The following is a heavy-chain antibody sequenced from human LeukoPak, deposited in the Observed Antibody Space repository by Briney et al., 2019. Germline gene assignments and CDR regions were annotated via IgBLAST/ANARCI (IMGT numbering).Heavy chain of an antibody. V-gene: IGHV3-23*01. Sequence: GGSLRLSCAASGFTFSSYAMSWVRQAPGKGLEWVSAISGSGGSTYYADSVKGRFTISRDNSKNTLYLQMNSLRAEDTAVYYCAKGIYDFWSGYRYYFDYWGQGTLVTVSS. J-gene: IGHJ4*02. CDR3: AKGIYDFWSGYRYYFDY. D-gene: IGHD3-3*01. CDR2: ISGSGGST. CDR1: GFTFSSYA.